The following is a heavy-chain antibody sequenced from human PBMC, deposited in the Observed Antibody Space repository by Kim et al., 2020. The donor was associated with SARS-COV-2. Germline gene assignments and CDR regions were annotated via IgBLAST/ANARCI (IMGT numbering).Heavy chain of an antibody. CDR3: ARETEGYSSLMDV. D-gene: IGHD6-13*01. J-gene: IGHJ6*02. CDR2: INSDGSSI. Sequence: GGSLRLSCAASGFTFSSYWMHWVRQAPGKGLVWVSRINSDGSSIRYADSVKGRFTISRDNAKNTLYLQMNSLRAEDTAVYYCARETEGYSSLMDVWGQGTTLSVPS. CDR1: GFTFSSYW. V-gene: IGHV3-74*01.